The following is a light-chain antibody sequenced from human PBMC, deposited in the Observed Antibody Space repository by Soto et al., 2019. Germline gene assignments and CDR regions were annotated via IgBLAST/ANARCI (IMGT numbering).Light chain of an antibody. J-gene: IGLJ1*01. CDR3: ATWADSLNALYV. CDR1: TPHNGSNT. Sequence: VVSPPPSACGDPGQEVTTFFFGNTPHNGSNTVNWFQKLPGTAPKLLIYGNHQRPSGVPDRFSGSKSGISASLAISGLQSEDEADYYCATWADSLNALYVFGSGTKVTVL. CDR2: GNH. V-gene: IGLV1-44*01.